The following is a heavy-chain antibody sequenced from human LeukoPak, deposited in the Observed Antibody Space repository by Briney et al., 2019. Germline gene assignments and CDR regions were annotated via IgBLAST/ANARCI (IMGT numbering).Heavy chain of an antibody. CDR1: GFTLSSLW. CDR3: AKDGVEPNSNNWFGFWVH. CDR2: IKQCSSEK. V-gene: IGHV3-7*01. J-gene: IGHJ4*02. Sequence: GGSLRLFHGGSGFTLSSLWMRGVRDAPGKGLEYGVNIKQCSSEKQYVDSLKGRHTISSDDDQNSLYLQMNSLRAEDTAVYYCAKDGVEPNSNNWFGFWVHWGQGALVTVSS. D-gene: IGHD1-1*01.